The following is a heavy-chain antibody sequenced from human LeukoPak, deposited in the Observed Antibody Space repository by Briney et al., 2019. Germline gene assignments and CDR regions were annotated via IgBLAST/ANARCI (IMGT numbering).Heavy chain of an antibody. V-gene: IGHV3-21*01. J-gene: IGHJ4*02. CDR3: ARDDIAAAGTIDC. CDR1: GFTFGDYA. D-gene: IGHD6-13*01. CDR2: ISSSSSYI. Sequence: GGSLRLSCTASGFTFGDYAMSWVRQAPGKGLEWVSSISSSSSYIYYADSVKGRFTISRDNAKNSLYLQMNSLRAEDTAVYYCARDDIAAAGTIDCWGQGTLVTVSS.